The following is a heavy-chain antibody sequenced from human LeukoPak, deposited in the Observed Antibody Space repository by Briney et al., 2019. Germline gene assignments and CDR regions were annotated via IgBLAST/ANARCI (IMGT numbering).Heavy chain of an antibody. Sequence: PSETLSLTCTVSGGSISPYYWNWIRQPPGKGLEWIGYIYYSGGADYNPALKSRVTISIDTSKNQFSLKLSSVTAADTAVYFCARDKAPGDYRGQGTLVTVSS. CDR2: IYYSGGA. V-gene: IGHV4-59*01. CDR1: GGSISPYY. D-gene: IGHD1-14*01. CDR3: ARDKAPGDY. J-gene: IGHJ4*02.